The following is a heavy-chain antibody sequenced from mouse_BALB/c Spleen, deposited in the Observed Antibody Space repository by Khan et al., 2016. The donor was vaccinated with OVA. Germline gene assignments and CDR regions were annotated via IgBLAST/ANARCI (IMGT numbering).Heavy chain of an antibody. Sequence: VQLVQSGPELVRLGASVKISCTASGYSFTGYFMNWVMQSHGKSLEWIGRINPHIGETFYNQRFKDKATLTVDESSSTAHMELRSLASEDSAVYYCTRIYRRDFDYWGQGTTLTVSS. CDR3: TRIYRRDFDY. J-gene: IGHJ2*01. D-gene: IGHD2-1*01. V-gene: IGHV1-20*02. CDR2: INPHIGET. CDR1: GYSFTGYF.